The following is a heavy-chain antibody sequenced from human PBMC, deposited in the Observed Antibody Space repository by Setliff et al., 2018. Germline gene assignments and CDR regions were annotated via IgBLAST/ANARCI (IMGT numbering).Heavy chain of an antibody. CDR1: GYTFTSYG. D-gene: IGHD6-19*01. Sequence: ASVKVSCKASGYTFTSYGISWVRQAPGQGLEWMGWINPNSGGTNYAQKFQGRVTMTRDTSISTAYMELSRLRSDDTAVYYCARGHSSGWSEGWFDPWGQGTLVTVSS. CDR3: ARGHSSGWSEGWFDP. CDR2: INPNSGGT. J-gene: IGHJ5*02. V-gene: IGHV1-2*02.